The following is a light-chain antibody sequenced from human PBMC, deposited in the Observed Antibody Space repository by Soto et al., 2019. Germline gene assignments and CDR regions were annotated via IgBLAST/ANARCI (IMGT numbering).Light chain of an antibody. V-gene: IGKV1-27*01. J-gene: IGKJ2*01. CDR1: QGISNY. Sequence: DIQMTQSPSSLSASVGDRVTITCRVSQGISNYLAWYQQKPGKVPKLLIYAASTLQSGVPSRFSGSGSGTDFTLTISSLQPEDVATYYCQKYNSAPHTFGQGTKLEIK. CDR3: QKYNSAPHT. CDR2: AAS.